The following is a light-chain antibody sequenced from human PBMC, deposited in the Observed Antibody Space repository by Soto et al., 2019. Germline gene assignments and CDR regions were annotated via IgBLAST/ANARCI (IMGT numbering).Light chain of an antibody. CDR2: EVS. CDR1: SSDVGGYNY. CDR3: CSYAGSRTFV. J-gene: IGLJ3*02. Sequence: QLVLTQPASVSGSPGQSITISCTGTSSDVGGYNYVSWYQQHPGKAPKLMIYEVSNRPSGVSNRFSGSKSDNTASLTISGLRAEDEAHYHCCSYAGSRTFVFGGGTQLTVL. V-gene: IGLV2-23*02.